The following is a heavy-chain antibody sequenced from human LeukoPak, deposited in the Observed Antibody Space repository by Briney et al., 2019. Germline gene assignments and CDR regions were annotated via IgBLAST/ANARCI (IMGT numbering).Heavy chain of an antibody. CDR3: ARGIAAWFDP. V-gene: IGHV4-34*01. CDR2: INHSGST. J-gene: IGHJ5*02. Sequence: PSETLSLTCAVYGGSFSGYYWSWIRQPPGKGLEWIGEINHSGSTNYNPSLKSRVTISVDTSKNQFSLKLSSVTAADTAVHYCARGIAAWFDPWGQGTLVTVSS. CDR1: GGSFSGYY. D-gene: IGHD6-13*01.